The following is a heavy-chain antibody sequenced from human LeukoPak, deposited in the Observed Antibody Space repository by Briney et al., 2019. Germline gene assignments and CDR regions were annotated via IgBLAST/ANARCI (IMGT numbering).Heavy chain of an antibody. CDR1: GFTFNTHA. J-gene: IGHJ4*02. D-gene: IGHD3-10*01. V-gene: IGHV3-23*01. Sequence: PGGSLRLSCEASGFTFNTHAMIWVRQAPGKGLEGGACVTSSVRTPYYAASVKGRFTISRDNSKNTLYLQMNSLRGEDTAVYYCAKDRPNFYETSGSYYKIKGDFWGQGSLVTVSS. CDR2: VTSSVRTP. CDR3: AKDRPNFYETSGSYYKIKGDF.